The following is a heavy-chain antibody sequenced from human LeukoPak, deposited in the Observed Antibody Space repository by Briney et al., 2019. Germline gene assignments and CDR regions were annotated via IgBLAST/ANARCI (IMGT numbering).Heavy chain of an antibody. J-gene: IGHJ4*02. CDR3: ARVFYQDSGTPYRHLDY. CDR1: GFTFRNYC. V-gene: IGHV3-7*01. Sequence: GGSLRLSCAASGFTFRNYCMTWVRQAPGKGLEWVASIKQDESEKYFLDSVKGRFTISRDNAENSLYLQMNSLRAEDTAVYYCARVFYQDSGTPYRHLDYWGQGTLVTVSS. CDR2: IKQDESEK. D-gene: IGHD3-22*01.